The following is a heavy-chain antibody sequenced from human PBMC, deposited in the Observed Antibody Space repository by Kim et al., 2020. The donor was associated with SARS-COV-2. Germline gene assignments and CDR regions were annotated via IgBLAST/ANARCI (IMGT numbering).Heavy chain of an antibody. CDR1: GFTFSSYG. V-gene: IGHV3-33*01. J-gene: IGHJ6*02. D-gene: IGHD1-26*01. CDR2: IWYDGSNK. CDR3: AREGIVGATSGMDV. Sequence: GGSLRLSCAASGFTFSSYGMHWVRQAPGKGLECVAVIWYDGSNKYYADSVKGRFTISRDNSKNTLYLQMNSLRAEDTAVYYCAREGIVGATSGMDVWGQGTTVTVSS.